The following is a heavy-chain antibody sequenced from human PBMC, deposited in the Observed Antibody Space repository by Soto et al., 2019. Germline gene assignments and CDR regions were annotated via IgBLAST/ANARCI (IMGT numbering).Heavy chain of an antibody. D-gene: IGHD2-15*01. CDR1: GGSISSGNYY. Sequence: QVQLQESGPGLVKPSQTLSLTCTVSGGSISSGNYYWSWIRQPPGKGREWNGFISYSGSTYYSTCLKSRVTISVDTSKSQFSLNLSFVTAADTAVYYCATQGTPATGLYVFDYWGQGSLVTVSS. CDR2: ISYSGST. V-gene: IGHV4-30-4*01. J-gene: IGHJ4*02. CDR3: ATQGTPATGLYVFDY.